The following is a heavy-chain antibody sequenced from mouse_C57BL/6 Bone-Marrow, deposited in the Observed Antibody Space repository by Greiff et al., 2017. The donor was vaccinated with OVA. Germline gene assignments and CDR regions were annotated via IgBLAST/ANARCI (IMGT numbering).Heavy chain of an antibody. CDR1: GYTFTDYE. D-gene: IGHD2-5*01. V-gene: IGHV1-15*01. Sequence: QVQLKASGAELVRPGASVTLSCKASGYTFTDYEMHWVKQTPVHGLEWIGAIDPETGGTAYTQKFKGKAILTADKSSSTAYMGLRSLTSEDSAVYYCTRSYSNYGDFDYWGQGTTLTVSS. J-gene: IGHJ2*01. CDR2: IDPETGGT. CDR3: TRSYSNYGDFDY.